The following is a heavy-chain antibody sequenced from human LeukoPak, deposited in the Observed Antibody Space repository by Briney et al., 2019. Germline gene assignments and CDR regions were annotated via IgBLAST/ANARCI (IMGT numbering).Heavy chain of an antibody. Sequence: SSVNVSCKASVGTFSSYAISWVRQAPGQELEWMGRISPILGIANYAQKLDGRVTITADNYTRTAYMELSSLRSEDTAVYYCAEGHYGDYLLGYWGQGTLVTVSS. CDR1: VGTFSSYA. CDR3: AEGHYGDYLLGY. V-gene: IGHV1-69*04. J-gene: IGHJ4*02. CDR2: ISPILGIA. D-gene: IGHD4-17*01.